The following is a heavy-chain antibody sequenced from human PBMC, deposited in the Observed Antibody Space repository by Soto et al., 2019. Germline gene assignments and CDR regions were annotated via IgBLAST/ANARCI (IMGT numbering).Heavy chain of an antibody. V-gene: IGHV1-3*05. CDR3: ARGTGGGMDV. J-gene: IGHJ6*02. CDR1: GYTFTSYA. Sequence: QVQLVQSGAEEKKPGASVKVSCKASGYTFTSYAMHWVRQAPGQRLEWMGWINAGNGNTKYSQKFQGRVTITRDTSGSTACMELVRLRWEDTAVYYCARGTGGGMDVWGQGTTVTVSS. CDR2: INAGNGNT.